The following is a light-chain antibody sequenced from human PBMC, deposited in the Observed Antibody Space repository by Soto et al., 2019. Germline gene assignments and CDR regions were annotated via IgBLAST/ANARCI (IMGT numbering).Light chain of an antibody. CDR1: SSDVGGYNY. CDR3: CSFTTSSTLA. J-gene: IGLJ1*01. CDR2: EVS. Sequence: QSVLTQPASVSGSPGQSITISCTGTSSDVGGYNYVSWYQQHPGKAPKLMIYEVSNRPSGLSNRFSASKSGNAASLTISGLQAEDEADYFCCSFTTSSTLAFGTGTKVTVL. V-gene: IGLV2-14*01.